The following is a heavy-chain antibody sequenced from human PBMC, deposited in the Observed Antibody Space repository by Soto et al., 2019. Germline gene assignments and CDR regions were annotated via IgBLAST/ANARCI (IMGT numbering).Heavy chain of an antibody. J-gene: IGHJ4*02. CDR3: ARYYGAGSYFFDH. Sequence: EVQLVESGGGLIHPGGSLRLSCVGSGVSVSSNYMAWVRQAPGKGLEWVAVMYSDGRTYYADSVKGRFTISRDDSKNTLYFQMNSPRAEDTAVYYCARYYGAGSYFFDHWGQGALVTVSS. D-gene: IGHD3-10*01. CDR1: GVSVSSNY. CDR2: MYSDGRT. V-gene: IGHV3-53*01.